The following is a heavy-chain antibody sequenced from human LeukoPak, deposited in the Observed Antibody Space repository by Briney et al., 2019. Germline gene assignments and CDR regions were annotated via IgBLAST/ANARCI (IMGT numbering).Heavy chain of an antibody. V-gene: IGHV1-46*01. CDR2: INPSGGST. D-gene: IGHD2-21*02. J-gene: IGHJ4*02. CDR1: GYTFTSYY. Sequence: ASVKVSCKASGYTFTSYYMHWVRQAPGQGLEWMGIINPSGGSTSYAQKFQGGVTMTRDTSTSTVYMELSSLRSEDTAVYYCARGPPYVVVTAIRFTFDYWGQGTLVTVSS. CDR3: ARGPPYVVVTAIRFTFDY.